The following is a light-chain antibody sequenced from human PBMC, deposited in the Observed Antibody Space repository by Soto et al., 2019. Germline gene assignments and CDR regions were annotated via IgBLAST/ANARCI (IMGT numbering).Light chain of an antibody. Sequence: EIVMTQSPATLSVSPGERGPLSRRANPHVSSNLAWYQQKPGQDPRLLIYGASTRATGIPARFSGSGSGTEFTLTISSLQPEDFATYYCQQYNSYWTVGQGNKVAIK. J-gene: IGKJ1*01. V-gene: IGKV3-15*01. CDR2: GAS. CDR1: PHVSSN. CDR3: QQYNSYWT.